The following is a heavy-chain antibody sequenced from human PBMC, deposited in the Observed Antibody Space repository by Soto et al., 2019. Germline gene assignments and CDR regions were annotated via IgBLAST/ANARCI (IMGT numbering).Heavy chain of an antibody. CDR3: ARDLGGGYEPGDY. D-gene: IGHD5-12*01. V-gene: IGHV1-69*12. CDR2: IISMFGTP. Sequence: QVQLVQSGAELKKPGSSVKVSCRASGATFSRSVFNWVRQAPGQGLEWMGGIISMFGTPNYSQKFQGRVTITADESTSTGYMELNNLRSDDTAIYYCARDLGGGYEPGDYWGQGTQVTVSS. J-gene: IGHJ4*02. CDR1: GATFSRSV.